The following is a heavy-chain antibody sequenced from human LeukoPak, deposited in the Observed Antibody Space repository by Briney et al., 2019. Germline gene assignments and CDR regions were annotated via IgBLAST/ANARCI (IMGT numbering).Heavy chain of an antibody. CDR3: AKATVGGYED. V-gene: IGHV3-53*01. CDR2: VASDGST. CDR1: GITVSSNY. D-gene: IGHD5-12*01. Sequence: PGGSLRLSCAASGITVSSNYMSWVRQAPGKGLEWVSVVASDGSTKYADSVKGRSAISRDNSKNTLYLQMNSLRAEDTGVYYCAKATVGGYEDWGQGTLVTVSS. J-gene: IGHJ4*02.